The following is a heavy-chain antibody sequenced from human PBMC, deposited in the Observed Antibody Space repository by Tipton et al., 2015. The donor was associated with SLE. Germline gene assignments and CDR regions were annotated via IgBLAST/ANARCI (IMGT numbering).Heavy chain of an antibody. Sequence: SLRLSCAASGFTVSNKYMSWVRQAPGKGLERVSYISSSGRTIYYADSVKGRFTISRDNAKISVYLQMKSLRIEETAVYYCAKGGGTTTRALDSWGQGSLVTVSS. CDR3: AKGGGTTTRALDS. CDR1: GFTVSNKY. V-gene: IGHV3-11*04. J-gene: IGHJ4*02. D-gene: IGHD1-7*01. CDR2: ISSSGRTI.